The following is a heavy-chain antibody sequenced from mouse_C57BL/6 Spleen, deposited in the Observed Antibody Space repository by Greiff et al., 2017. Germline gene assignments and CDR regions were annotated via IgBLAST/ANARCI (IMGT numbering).Heavy chain of an antibody. Sequence: QVQLQQPGAELMKPGASVKLSCKATGYTFTGYWIEWVKQRPGHGLEWIGEILPGSGSTNNNEKFKGKAKFTANTSSNTAYMQLSSLTTEDSAIYYCAKSPAVVPLGDYFDYWGQGTTLTVSS. V-gene: IGHV1-9*01. CDR3: AKSPAVVPLGDYFDY. D-gene: IGHD1-1*01. CDR1: GYTFTGYW. CDR2: ILPGSGST. J-gene: IGHJ2*01.